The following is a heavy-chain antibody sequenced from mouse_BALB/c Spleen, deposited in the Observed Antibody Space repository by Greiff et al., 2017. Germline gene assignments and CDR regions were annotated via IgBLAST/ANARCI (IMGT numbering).Heavy chain of an antibody. CDR1: GYTFTSYW. CDR2: INPSTGYT. V-gene: IGHV1-7*01. CDR3: ARDYGNLFAY. D-gene: IGHD2-1*01. J-gene: IGHJ3*01. Sequence: QVQLKQSGAELAKPGASVKMSCKASGYTFTSYWMDWVKQRPGQGLEWIGYINPSTGYTEYNQKFKDKATLTADKSSSTAYMQLSSLTSEDSAVYYCARDYGNLFAYWGQGTLVTVSA.